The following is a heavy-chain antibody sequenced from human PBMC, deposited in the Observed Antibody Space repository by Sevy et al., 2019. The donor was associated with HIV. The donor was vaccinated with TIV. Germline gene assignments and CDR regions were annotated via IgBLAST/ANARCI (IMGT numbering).Heavy chain of an antibody. V-gene: IGHV3-23*01. CDR1: RFTFSTYA. D-gene: IGHD3-22*01. J-gene: IGHJ4*02. CDR2: ITGSGGTT. Sequence: GGSLRLSCAASRFTFSTYAMSWVRQAPGKGLEWISAITGSGGTTYYVDSVRGRFTISRDNSKNTLYLQMNSLRADDTAVYYAAKEAPRYNYDTSGSFDYWGQGTPVTVSS. CDR3: AKEAPRYNYDTSGSFDY.